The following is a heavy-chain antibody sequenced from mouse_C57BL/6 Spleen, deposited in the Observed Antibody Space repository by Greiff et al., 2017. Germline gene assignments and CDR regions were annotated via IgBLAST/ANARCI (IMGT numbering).Heavy chain of an antibody. CDR1: GYTFTSYG. J-gene: IGHJ3*01. CDR2: IYPRSGNT. D-gene: IGHD1-1*01. V-gene: IGHV1-81*01. Sequence: VQLQESGAELARPGASVKLSCKASGYTFTSYGISWVKQRTGQGLEWIGEIYPRSGNTYYNEKFKGKATLTADKSSSTAYMELRSLTSEDSAVYFCAREGGSSSFAYWGQGTLVTVSA. CDR3: AREGGSSSFAY.